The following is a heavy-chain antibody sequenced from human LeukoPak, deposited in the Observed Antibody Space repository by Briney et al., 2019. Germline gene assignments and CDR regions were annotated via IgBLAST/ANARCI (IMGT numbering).Heavy chain of an antibody. V-gene: IGHV4-59*01. D-gene: IGHD5/OR15-5a*01. J-gene: IGHJ3*02. Sequence: SETLSLTCTVSGGSISSFYWSWIRQPPGKGLESIGYISYSGTTSYNPSLKSRVTISVDTSKNQFSLKLTSVTAADTAVYYCARDKGLPQAFDIWGQGTMVTVSS. CDR1: GGSISSFY. CDR3: ARDKGLPQAFDI. CDR2: ISYSGTT.